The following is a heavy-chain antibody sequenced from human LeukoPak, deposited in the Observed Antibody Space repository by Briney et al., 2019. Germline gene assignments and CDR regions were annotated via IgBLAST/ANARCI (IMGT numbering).Heavy chain of an antibody. V-gene: IGHV1-69*04. Sequence: SVKVSCKASGGTFSSYAISWVRQAPGQGLEWMGRIIPILGIANYAQKFQGRVTITADKSTSTAYIELSSLRSEDTAVYYCARDGGFEAWGQGTLVTVSS. CDR3: ARDGGFEA. J-gene: IGHJ4*02. CDR2: IIPILGIA. D-gene: IGHD3-16*01. CDR1: GGTFSSYA.